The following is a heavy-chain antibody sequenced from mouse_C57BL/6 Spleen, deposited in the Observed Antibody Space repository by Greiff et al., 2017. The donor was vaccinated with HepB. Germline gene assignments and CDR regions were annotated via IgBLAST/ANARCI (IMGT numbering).Heavy chain of an antibody. D-gene: IGHD1-1*01. J-gene: IGHJ2*01. CDR2: INPGSGGT. V-gene: IGHV1-54*01. CDR1: GYAFTNYL. Sequence: VKLQESGAELVRPGTSVKVSCKASGYAFTNYLIEWVKQRPGQGLEWIGVINPGSGGTNYNEKFKGKATLTADKSSSTAYMQLSSLTSEDSAVYFCASDGYGSSLFDYWGQGTTLTVSS. CDR3: ASDGYGSSLFDY.